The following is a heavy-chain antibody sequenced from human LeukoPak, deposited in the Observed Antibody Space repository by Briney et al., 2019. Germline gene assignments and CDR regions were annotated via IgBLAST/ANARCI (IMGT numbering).Heavy chain of an antibody. CDR2: IYHSGST. Sequence: SETLSLTCAVSGYSISSGYYWGWIRQPPGKVLEWIGSIYHSGSTYYNPSLKSRVTISVDTSKNQFSLKLSSLTAADTAVYYCARRDIVVVPAAILDAFDIWGQGTMVTVSS. D-gene: IGHD2-2*02. CDR3: ARRDIVVVPAAILDAFDI. V-gene: IGHV4-38-2*01. CDR1: GYSISSGYY. J-gene: IGHJ3*02.